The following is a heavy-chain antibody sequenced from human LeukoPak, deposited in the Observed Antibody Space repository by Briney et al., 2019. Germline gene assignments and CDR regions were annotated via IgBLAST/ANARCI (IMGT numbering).Heavy chain of an antibody. CDR1: GFTFSSYS. J-gene: IGHJ6*03. Sequence: TGGSLRLSCAASGFTFSSYSMNWVRQAPGKGLEWVSSISSSSSYIYYADSVKGRFTISRDNAKNSLYLQMNSLRAEDTAVYYCARSIAAAGYYYYYMDVWGKGTTVTVSS. V-gene: IGHV3-21*01. CDR2: ISSSSSYI. D-gene: IGHD6-13*01. CDR3: ARSIAAAGYYYYYMDV.